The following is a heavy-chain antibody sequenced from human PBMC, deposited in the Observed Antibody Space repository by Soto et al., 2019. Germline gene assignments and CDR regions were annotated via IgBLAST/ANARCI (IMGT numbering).Heavy chain of an antibody. CDR3: ARDRWYYASGSYYYFDY. V-gene: IGHV3-30*04. CDR1: GFTFSSYA. CDR2: ISYDGSNK. J-gene: IGHJ4*02. D-gene: IGHD3-10*01. Sequence: PGGSLRLSCAASGFTFSSYAMHWVRQAPGKGLEWVAVISYDGSNKYYADSVKGRFTISRDNSKNTLYLQMNSLRAEDTAVYYCARDRWYYASGSYYYFDYWGQGALVTVSS.